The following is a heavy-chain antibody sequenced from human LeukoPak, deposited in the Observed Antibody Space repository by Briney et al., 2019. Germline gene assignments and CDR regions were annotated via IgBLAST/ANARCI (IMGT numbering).Heavy chain of an antibody. CDR2: IYGNDDK. V-gene: IGHV2-5*01. CDR3: AHRQSSAFDY. D-gene: IGHD6-19*01. J-gene: IGHJ4*02. Sequence: SGPTLVNPTQTLTLTCTFSGFSLSTSGVAVGWFRQPPGKALEWLALIYGNDDKRYSPSLTSRLSIIKDPSKNQVVLTMTNMDPVDTATYSCAHRQSSAFDYWGQGTLVTVSS. CDR1: GFSLSTSGVA.